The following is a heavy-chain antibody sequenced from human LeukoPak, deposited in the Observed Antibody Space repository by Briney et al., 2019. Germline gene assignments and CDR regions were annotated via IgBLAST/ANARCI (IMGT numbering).Heavy chain of an antibody. J-gene: IGHJ4*02. CDR3: ARGTTGYYSYFDY. D-gene: IGHD3-9*01. CDR2: IYHSGST. V-gene: IGHV4-30-2*01. CDR1: GGSISSGGYS. Sequence: SETLSLTCAVSGGSISSGGYSWSWIRQPPGKGLEWIGYIYHSGSTYYNPSLKSRVTISEDRSKNQFSLKLSSVTAADTAVYYCARGTTGYYSYFDYWGQGTLVTVSS.